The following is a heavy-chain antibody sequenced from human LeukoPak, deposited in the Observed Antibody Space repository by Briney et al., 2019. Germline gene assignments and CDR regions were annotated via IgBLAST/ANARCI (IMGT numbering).Heavy chain of an antibody. CDR2: INPNSGGT. CDR3: ARIPLYYYDSSGYDAFDI. CDR1: GYTFTGYY. V-gene: IGHV1-2*02. D-gene: IGHD3-22*01. Sequence: GASVKVSCKASGYTFTGYYMHWVRQAPGQGLEWMGWINPNSGGTNYAQKFQGRVTMTRDTSISTAYMELSRLRSDDTAVYYCARIPLYYYDSSGYDAFDIWGQGTMVTVPS. J-gene: IGHJ3*02.